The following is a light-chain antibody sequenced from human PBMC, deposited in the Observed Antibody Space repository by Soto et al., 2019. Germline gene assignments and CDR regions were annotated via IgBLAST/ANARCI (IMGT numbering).Light chain of an antibody. CDR3: QQYYSYWT. CDR1: QSISSY. J-gene: IGKJ1*01. V-gene: IGKV1-39*01. CDR2: AAS. Sequence: DIQMTQSPSSLSASVGDRVTITCRASQSISSYLNWYQQKPGKAPKLPIYAASSLQSGVPSRFSGSGSGTEFALTISSLQPDDFATYYCQQYYSYWTFGQGTKVDIK.